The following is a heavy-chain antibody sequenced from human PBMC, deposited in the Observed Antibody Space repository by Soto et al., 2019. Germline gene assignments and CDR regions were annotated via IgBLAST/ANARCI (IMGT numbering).Heavy chain of an antibody. Sequence: QVQLVQSGAEVKKPGSSVKVSCRASGVTFSDYAISWVRQAPGQGLEWMGGINPFSASAKFAQKFHGRVTITADKSTRTAYMELTSVRSEDTAVYYWATGLLAAAPLNYWGQGTLVTVSS. J-gene: IGHJ4*02. CDR2: INPFSASA. CDR3: ATGLLAAAPLNY. V-gene: IGHV1-69*06. CDR1: GVTFSDYA. D-gene: IGHD6-13*01.